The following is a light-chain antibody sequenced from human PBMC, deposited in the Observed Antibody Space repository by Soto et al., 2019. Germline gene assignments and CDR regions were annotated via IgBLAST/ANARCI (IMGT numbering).Light chain of an antibody. J-gene: IGLJ1*01. CDR1: SSDVGGYNY. Sequence: QSALTQPASVSGSPGQSITISCTGTSSDVGGYNYVSWYQQYPGKAPKLMISDVSSRPSGVSNRFSGSKSGNTASLTLSGLQAEDEADYYCSLYSSSNTLVFGTGTKLTVL. CDR2: DVS. CDR3: SLYSSSNTLV. V-gene: IGLV2-14*01.